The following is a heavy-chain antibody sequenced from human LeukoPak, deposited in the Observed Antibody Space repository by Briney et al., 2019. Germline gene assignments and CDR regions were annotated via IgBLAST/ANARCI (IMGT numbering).Heavy chain of an antibody. CDR2: ISANYDHT. CDR1: GYTFSNYG. Sequence: ASVKVSCKASGYTFSNYGITWVRQAPGQGLEWMGWISANYDHTRYAQKFQGRVTMTTDTSTNTAYMELRSLRSDDTAVYYCARVWQWLENNWFDPWGQGTLVTVSS. CDR3: ARVWQWLENNWFDP. D-gene: IGHD6-19*01. V-gene: IGHV1-18*01. J-gene: IGHJ5*02.